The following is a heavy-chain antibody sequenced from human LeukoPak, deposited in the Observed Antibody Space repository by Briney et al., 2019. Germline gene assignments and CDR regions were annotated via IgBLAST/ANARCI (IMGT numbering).Heavy chain of an antibody. Sequence: SETLSLTCTVSGASLNSYYWSWIRQPPGKGLEWIGEINHSGSTNYNPSLKSRVTISVDTSKNQFSLKLSSVTAADTAVYYCARWGPRWYYGSGSYLPNKYNWSDPWGQGTLVTVSS. CDR2: INHSGST. J-gene: IGHJ5*02. V-gene: IGHV4-34*01. D-gene: IGHD3-10*01. CDR1: GASLNSYY. CDR3: ARWGPRWYYGSGSYLPNKYNWSDP.